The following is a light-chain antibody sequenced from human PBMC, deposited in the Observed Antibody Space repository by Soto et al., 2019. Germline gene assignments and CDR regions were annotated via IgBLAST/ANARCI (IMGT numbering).Light chain of an antibody. CDR3: HQYNNWPLT. J-gene: IGKJ4*01. CDR2: GAS. CDR1: QSVSSN. V-gene: IGKV3-15*01. Sequence: EIGMTQSPATLSVSPGERATLSCRASQSVSSNLAWYQQKPGQAPRLLIYGASTRATGIPARFSGSGSGTEFTLTISSLQSEDFAVYYCHQYNNWPLTFGGGTKVDIK.